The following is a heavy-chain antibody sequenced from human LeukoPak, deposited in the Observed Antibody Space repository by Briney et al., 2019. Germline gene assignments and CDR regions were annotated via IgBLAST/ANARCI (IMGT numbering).Heavy chain of an antibody. CDR1: GGSINSSSYY. D-gene: IGHD3-10*01. CDR3: ARSSMFRGVTVDY. J-gene: IGHJ4*02. V-gene: IGHV4-39*01. Sequence: SETLSLTCTVSGGSINSSSYYWGWIRQPPGKALEWIGSIYHSGYTYYNPSLESRVTISVDTSKNQFSLKLRSVTAADTAVYYCARSSMFRGVTVDYWGQGTLVTVSS. CDR2: IYHSGYT.